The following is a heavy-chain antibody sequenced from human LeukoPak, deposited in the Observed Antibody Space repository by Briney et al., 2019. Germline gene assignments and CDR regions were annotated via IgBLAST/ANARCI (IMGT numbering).Heavy chain of an antibody. CDR2: ISSSSSYI. V-gene: IGHV3-21*01. Sequence: GGSLRLSCAASGFTFSSYSMNWVRQAPGKGLEWVSSISSSSSYIYYADSVKGRFTISRDNAKNSLYLQVNSLRAEDTAVYYCARDIIAVAGTSYWGQGTLVTVSS. D-gene: IGHD6-19*01. CDR3: ARDIIAVAGTSY. J-gene: IGHJ4*02. CDR1: GFTFSSYS.